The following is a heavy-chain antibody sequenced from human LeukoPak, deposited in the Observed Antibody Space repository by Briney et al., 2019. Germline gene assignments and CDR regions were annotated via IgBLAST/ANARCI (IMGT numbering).Heavy chain of an antibody. CDR3: ARDPRYCSSTSCSTEGYDY. J-gene: IGHJ4*02. CDR1: GFTVSSNY. Sequence: PGGSLRLSCAASGFTVSSNYMSRVRQAPGKGLEWVSVIYSGGTTYYADSVKGRFTISRDNSKNTLYLQMNSLRPEDTAVYYCARDPRYCSSTSCSTEGYDYWGQGTLVTVSS. D-gene: IGHD2-2*02. V-gene: IGHV3-66*02. CDR2: IYSGGTT.